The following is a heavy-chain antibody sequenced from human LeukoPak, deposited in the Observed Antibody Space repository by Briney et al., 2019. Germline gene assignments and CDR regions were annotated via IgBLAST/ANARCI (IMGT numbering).Heavy chain of an antibody. CDR2: IYYSGST. Sequence: SETLSLTCTVSGGSISSYYWSWIRQPAGKGLEWIGYIYYSGSTNFNPSLKSRVTISVDTSKNQFSLKLSSVTAADTAVYFCARQGGALGSFDYWGQGTLVTVSS. CDR3: ARQGGALGSFDY. V-gene: IGHV4-59*01. D-gene: IGHD1-26*01. CDR1: GGSISSYY. J-gene: IGHJ4*02.